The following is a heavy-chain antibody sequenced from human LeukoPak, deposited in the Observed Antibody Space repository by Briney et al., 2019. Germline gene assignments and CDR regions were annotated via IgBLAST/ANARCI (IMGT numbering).Heavy chain of an antibody. Sequence: TSETLSLTCTVSGGSISSSSYYWGWIRQPPGKGLEWIGSIYYSGSTYYNPSLKSRVTISVDTSKNQFSLKLSSVTAADTAVYYCARTHIVVLTASNWFDPWGQGTLVTVSS. CDR3: ARTHIVVLTASNWFDP. V-gene: IGHV4-39*07. CDR2: IYYSGST. D-gene: IGHD2-21*02. CDR1: GGSISSSSYY. J-gene: IGHJ5*02.